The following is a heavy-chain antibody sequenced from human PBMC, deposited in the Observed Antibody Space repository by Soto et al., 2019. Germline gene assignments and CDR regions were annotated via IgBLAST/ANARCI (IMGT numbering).Heavy chain of an antibody. V-gene: IGHV1-18*01. D-gene: IGHD3-22*01. J-gene: IGHJ6*02. Sequence: ASVKVSCKASGYTFTSYGISWVRQAPGQGLEWMGWISAYNGKTNYAQKLQGRVTMTTDTSTSTAYMELRSLRSDDTAVYYCARPYYYDSSGFRVDYYGMDVWGQGTTVTVSS. CDR3: ARPYYYDSSGFRVDYYGMDV. CDR1: GYTFTSYG. CDR2: ISAYNGKT.